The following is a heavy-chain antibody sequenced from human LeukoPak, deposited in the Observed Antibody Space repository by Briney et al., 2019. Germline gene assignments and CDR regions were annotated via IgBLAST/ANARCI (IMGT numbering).Heavy chain of an antibody. D-gene: IGHD2-15*01. Sequence: GGSLRLSCTPSGYSLSLYGMHWVRQAPGKGLERVAVIWSDGSKEYYVDSVKGRFTISRDTSKNMLYLQMNSLRGDDTAVYYCAKDGHCSGGTCYPFYMAVWGKGTTVTVSS. CDR1: GYSLSLYG. CDR2: IWSDGSKE. CDR3: AKDGHCSGGTCYPFYMAV. V-gene: IGHV3-33*06. J-gene: IGHJ6*03.